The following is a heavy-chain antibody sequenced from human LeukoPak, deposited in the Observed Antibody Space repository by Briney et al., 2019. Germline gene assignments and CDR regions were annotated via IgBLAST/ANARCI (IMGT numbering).Heavy chain of an antibody. CDR3: AKDPGDLSNLPSDY. CDR2: ISYDGSNK. D-gene: IGHD7-27*01. CDR1: GYTFTSYY. Sequence: SCKASGYTFTSYYMHWVRQAPGKGLEWVAVISYDGSNKYYADSVKGRFTISRDNSKNTLYLQMNSLRAEDTAVYYCAKDPGDLSNLPSDYWGQGTLVTVSS. V-gene: IGHV3-30*18. J-gene: IGHJ4*02.